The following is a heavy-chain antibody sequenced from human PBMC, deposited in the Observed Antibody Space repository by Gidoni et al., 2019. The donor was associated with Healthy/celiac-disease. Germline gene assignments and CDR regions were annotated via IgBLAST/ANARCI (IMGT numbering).Heavy chain of an antibody. V-gene: IGHV3-21*01. J-gene: IGHJ4*02. Sequence: EVQLVESGGGLVKPGGSLSLSCAASGFTFSSYSMNWVRQAPGKGLEWVSSISSSSSYIYYADSVKGRFTISRDNAKNSLYLQMNSLRAEDTAVYYCARFTVTSHNFDYWGQGTLVTVSS. CDR1: GFTFSSYS. CDR2: ISSSSSYI. CDR3: ARFTVTSHNFDY. D-gene: IGHD4-17*01.